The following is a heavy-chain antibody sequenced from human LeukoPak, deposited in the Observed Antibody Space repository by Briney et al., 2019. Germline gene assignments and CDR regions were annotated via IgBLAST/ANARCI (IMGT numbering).Heavy chain of an antibody. J-gene: IGHJ3*02. CDR2: ISISGSNI. Sequence: GGSLRLSCAASGFTFSDYYMSWIRQAPGKGLKWVSYISISGSNIYYADSVKGRFTISRDNAKNSLYLQMTSLRAEDTAVYYCARVGYSEAFDIWGQGTMVTVSS. V-gene: IGHV3-11*04. D-gene: IGHD3-16*02. CDR1: GFTFSDYY. CDR3: ARVGYSEAFDI.